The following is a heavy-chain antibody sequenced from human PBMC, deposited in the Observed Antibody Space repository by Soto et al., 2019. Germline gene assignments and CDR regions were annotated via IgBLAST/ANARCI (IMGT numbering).Heavy chain of an antibody. CDR2: ISAYNGNT. Sequence: ASVKVSCKASGYTFTSYGISWVRQAPGQGLEWMGWISAYNGNTNYAQKLQGRVTMTTDTSTSTAYMELRSLRSDDTAVYYCARNKDDIVVVTPFDPWGQGTPVTVSS. CDR3: ARNKDDIVVVTPFDP. CDR1: GYTFTSYG. J-gene: IGHJ5*02. V-gene: IGHV1-18*04. D-gene: IGHD2-21*02.